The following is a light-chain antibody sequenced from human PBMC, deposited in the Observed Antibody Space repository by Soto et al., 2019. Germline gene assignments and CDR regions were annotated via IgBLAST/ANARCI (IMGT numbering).Light chain of an antibody. CDR3: QQYESIPFT. V-gene: IGKV3-20*01. J-gene: IGKJ2*01. CDR1: QSFTYTY. CDR2: GVS. Sequence: IVLTQSPVTLSSSPGERATLSCRASQSFTYTYLAWYQQKPGRSPRLLVYGVSARAAGISDRFSGSGSGTDFTLTINRLEPVDSAIYYCQQYESIPFTFGQGTKLEIK.